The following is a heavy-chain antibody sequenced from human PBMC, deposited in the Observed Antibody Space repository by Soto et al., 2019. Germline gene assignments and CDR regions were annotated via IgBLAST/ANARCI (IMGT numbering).Heavy chain of an antibody. CDR1: GGTFSSYA. Sequence: SVKVSCKASGGTFSSYAISWVRQAPGQGLEWMGGIIPIFGTAKYSQKFQGRVTITRDTSASTAYMELSSLRSEDTAVYYCARAHYDRDYYKYGMDVWGQGTTVTVSS. J-gene: IGHJ6*02. V-gene: IGHV1-69*05. CDR2: IIPIFGTA. CDR3: ARAHYDRDYYKYGMDV. D-gene: IGHD4-17*01.